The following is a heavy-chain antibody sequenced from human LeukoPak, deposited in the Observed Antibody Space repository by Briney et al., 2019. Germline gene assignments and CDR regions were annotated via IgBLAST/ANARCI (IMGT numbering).Heavy chain of an antibody. CDR2: ISSSGSTI. CDR1: GFTFSSYS. CDR3: ARRAGAYSHPYDY. J-gene: IGHJ4*02. Sequence: GGSLRLSCAASGFTFSSYSMNWIRQAPGKGLEWVSYISSSGSTIYYADSVKGRFTISRDNSKNTLYLQMNSLRAEDTAVYYCARRAGAYSHPYDYWGQGTLVTVSS. V-gene: IGHV3-48*01. D-gene: IGHD4/OR15-4a*01.